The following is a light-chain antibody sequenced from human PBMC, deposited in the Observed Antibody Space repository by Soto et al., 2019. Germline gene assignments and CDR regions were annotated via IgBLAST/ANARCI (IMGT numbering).Light chain of an antibody. V-gene: IGKV1-5*03. CDR1: QSFSTW. CDR3: QQYNSYRT. CDR2: KTS. Sequence: DVQMTQSPSTLSASVGDRVTITCRASQSFSTWLAWYQQKPGKAPKLLIYKTSNLESGVPSRFSGSGSGTEFTLTISSLQPDDFATYYCQQYNSYRTFGQGTKVDIK. J-gene: IGKJ1*01.